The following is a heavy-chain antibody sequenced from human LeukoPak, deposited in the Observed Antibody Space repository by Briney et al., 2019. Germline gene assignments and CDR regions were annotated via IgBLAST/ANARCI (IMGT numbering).Heavy chain of an antibody. V-gene: IGHV4-34*01. Sequence: SETLSLTCAVYGGSFSGYYWSWIRQPPGKGLEWIGEIKHSGSTNYNPSLKSRVTISVDTSKTQFSLKLTSVTAADTAVYYCARWADPWGQGTLVTVSS. J-gene: IGHJ5*02. CDR1: GGSFSGYY. CDR2: IKHSGST. CDR3: ARWADP.